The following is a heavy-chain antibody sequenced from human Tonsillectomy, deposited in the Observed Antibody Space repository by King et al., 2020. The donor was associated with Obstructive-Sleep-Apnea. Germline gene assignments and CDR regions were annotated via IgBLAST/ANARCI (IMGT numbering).Heavy chain of an antibody. D-gene: IGHD6-19*01. Sequence: QMQLQESGPGLVKPSETLCLTCTVSGSSISSAYYWGWIRQPPGKGLEWIGSFYHSGSTYYNPSLKSRVTISADTSKNQFSLKLTSVTAADTAVYYCARESAAYVGTGWFFSDYWGQGTLVTVSS. V-gene: IGHV4-38-2*02. CDR2: FYHSGST. CDR1: GSSISSAYY. J-gene: IGHJ4*02. CDR3: ARESAAYVGTGWFFSDY.